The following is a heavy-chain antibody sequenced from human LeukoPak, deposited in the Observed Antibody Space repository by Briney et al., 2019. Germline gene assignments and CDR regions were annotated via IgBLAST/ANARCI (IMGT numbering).Heavy chain of an antibody. CDR1: GFTFSEYA. J-gene: IGHJ4*02. Sequence: GGSLRLSCAASGFTFSEYAMHWVRQAPGKGLEWVAVISYDGRQKYYGDSVKGRFTISRDNPKNTLYLQMNSLRDDDTAVNYCARVFLERLTSGYFDNWGQGTLVTVSP. CDR3: ARVFLERLTSGYFDN. D-gene: IGHD3-3*01. V-gene: IGHV3-30-3*01. CDR2: ISYDGRQK.